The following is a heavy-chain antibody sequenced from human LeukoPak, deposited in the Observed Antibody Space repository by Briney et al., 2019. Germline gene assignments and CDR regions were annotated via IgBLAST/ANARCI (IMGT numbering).Heavy chain of an antibody. Sequence: ASVKVSCKASGYTFTGYYMHWMRQAPGQGLEWMGWISGYNGNTNYAQKLQGRVTMTTDTSTSTAYMELRSLKSDDTAVYYCARESNGGYGFDYWGQGTLVTVAS. D-gene: IGHD5-12*01. CDR3: ARESNGGYGFDY. CDR1: GYTFTGYY. V-gene: IGHV1-18*04. J-gene: IGHJ4*02. CDR2: ISGYNGNT.